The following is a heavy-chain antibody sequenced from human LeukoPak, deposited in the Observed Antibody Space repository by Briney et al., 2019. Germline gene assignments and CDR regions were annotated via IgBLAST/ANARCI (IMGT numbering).Heavy chain of an antibody. Sequence: GGSLRLSCAASGFTFSSYAMSWVRQAPGKGLEWVSAISGSGGSTYYADSVKGRFTIPRDNSKNTLYLQMNSLRAEDTAVYYCASYGSGSYALEDYYYYYGMDVWGQGTTVTVSS. V-gene: IGHV3-23*01. D-gene: IGHD3-10*01. CDR3: ASYGSGSYALEDYYYYYGMDV. CDR1: GFTFSSYA. CDR2: ISGSGGST. J-gene: IGHJ6*02.